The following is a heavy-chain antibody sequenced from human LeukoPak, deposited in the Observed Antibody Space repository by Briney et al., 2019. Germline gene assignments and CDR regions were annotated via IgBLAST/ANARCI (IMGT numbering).Heavy chain of an antibody. Sequence: AGGSLRLSCAASGFNVTTNYMSWVRQAPGKGLEWVSAIYSGGTTYYADSVEGRFTISRDISKNTLSLQMNSLRAEDTAVYYCARGRRDGYNLGYWGQGTLVAVSS. CDR2: IYSGGTT. V-gene: IGHV3-53*01. J-gene: IGHJ4*02. CDR3: ARGRRDGYNLGY. CDR1: GFNVTTNY. D-gene: IGHD5-24*01.